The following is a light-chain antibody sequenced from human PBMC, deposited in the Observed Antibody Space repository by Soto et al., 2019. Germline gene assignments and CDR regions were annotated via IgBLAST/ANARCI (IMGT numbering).Light chain of an antibody. CDR2: EVN. CDR3: CSFTSSNTHV. V-gene: IGLV2-23*02. J-gene: IGLJ1*01. CDR1: SSDFGNYNL. Sequence: QSALTQPASVSGSPGQSITISCTGTSSDFGNYNLVSWYQQHPSKVPKLILFEVNKRPSGVSGRFSGSKSGNTASLTISGLQAEDEADYYCCSFTSSNTHVFGTGTKVTVL.